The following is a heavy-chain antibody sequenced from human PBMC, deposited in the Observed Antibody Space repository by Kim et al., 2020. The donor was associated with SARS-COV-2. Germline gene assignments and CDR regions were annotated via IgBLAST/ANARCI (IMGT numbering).Heavy chain of an antibody. CDR3: ARDKSYYYDILTGYYYKGEIDY. CDR2: ISAYNGNT. D-gene: IGHD3-9*01. V-gene: IGHV1-18*04. CDR1: GYTFTSYG. J-gene: IGHJ4*02. Sequence: ASVKVSCKASGYTFTSYGISWVRQAPGQGLEWIGWISAYNGNTNYAQKLQGRVTMTTDTSTSTAYMELRSLRSDDTAVYYCARDKSYYYDILTGYYYKGEIDYWGQGTLVTVSS.